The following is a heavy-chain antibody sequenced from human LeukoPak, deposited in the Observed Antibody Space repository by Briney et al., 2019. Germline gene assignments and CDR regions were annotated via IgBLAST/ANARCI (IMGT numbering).Heavy chain of an antibody. CDR3: SRVWCSSTSCYTSPLDY. Sequence: PGGSLRLSCVASGFTFSNYWMRWVRQAPGKVLVWVSRIKSDGSSTIYADSVKGRFTISRDNAKNTLSLQMNSLRAEDTAVYYCSRVWCSSTSCYTSPLDYWGQATLVTVSP. CDR2: IKSDGSST. J-gene: IGHJ4*02. D-gene: IGHD2-2*02. V-gene: IGHV3-74*01. CDR1: GFTFSNYW.